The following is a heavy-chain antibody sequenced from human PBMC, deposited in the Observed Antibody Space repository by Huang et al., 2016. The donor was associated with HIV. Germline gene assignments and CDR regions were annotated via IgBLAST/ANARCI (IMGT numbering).Heavy chain of an antibody. CDR3: ARDPFIKAFDI. J-gene: IGHJ3*02. V-gene: IGHV3-7*01. Sequence: EVQLVESGGGLVQPGGSLRLSCAASDFDFSSYWMMWLRQVPGKGLEWGESIREYSGQKDYLDSVKGRFIISRDNPKKSLYLQMNNLRAEDAAVYYCARDPFIKAFDIWGQGTLVTVSS. CDR1: DFDFSSYW. CDR2: IREYSGQK.